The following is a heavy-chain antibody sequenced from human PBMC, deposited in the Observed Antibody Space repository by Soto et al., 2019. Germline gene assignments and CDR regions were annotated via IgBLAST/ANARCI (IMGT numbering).Heavy chain of an antibody. CDR1: GFTFSSYA. D-gene: IGHD6-19*01. CDR2: ISGSGGST. J-gene: IGHJ3*02. Sequence: EVQLLESGGGLVQPGGSLRLSCAASGFTFSSYAMSWVRQAPGKGLEWVSAISGSGGSTYYADSVKGRFTISRDNSKNTLYLELNGLRAEGTAVYYCAKDRVAVAGPSTDAFDIWGQGTMVTVSS. V-gene: IGHV3-23*01. CDR3: AKDRVAVAGPSTDAFDI.